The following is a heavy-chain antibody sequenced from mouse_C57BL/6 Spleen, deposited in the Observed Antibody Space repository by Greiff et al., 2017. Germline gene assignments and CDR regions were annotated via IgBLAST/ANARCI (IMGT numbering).Heavy chain of an antibody. CDR3: ARIYSGDY. CDR2: IDPSDSET. CDR1: GYTFTSYW. D-gene: IGHD2-1*01. J-gene: IGHJ2*01. Sequence: VQLQQPGAELVRPGSSVKLSCKASGYTFTSYWMQWVKQRHIQGLEWIGNIDPSDSETNYNQKFKDKATLTVDKSSSTVYMQLSSLTSEDSAVYYCARIYSGDYWGQGTTLTVSS. V-gene: IGHV1-52*01.